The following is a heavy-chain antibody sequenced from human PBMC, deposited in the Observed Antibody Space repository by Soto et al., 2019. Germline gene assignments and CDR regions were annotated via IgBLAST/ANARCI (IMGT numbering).Heavy chain of an antibody. CDR3: ARDSLTVVTGPRYAFDI. Sequence: GGSLRLSCAASGFTFSSYGMHWVRQAPGKGLEWVAVIWYDGSNKYYADSVKGRFTISRDNSKNTLYLQMNSLRAEDTAVYYCARDSLTVVTGPRYAFDIWGQVTLVTVSS. J-gene: IGHJ3*02. CDR1: GFTFSSYG. CDR2: IWYDGSNK. D-gene: IGHD2-15*01. V-gene: IGHV3-33*01.